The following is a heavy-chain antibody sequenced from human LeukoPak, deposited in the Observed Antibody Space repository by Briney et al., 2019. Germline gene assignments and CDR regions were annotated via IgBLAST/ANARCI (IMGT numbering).Heavy chain of an antibody. J-gene: IGHJ6*03. CDR3: ARVGSSYYYYYYMDV. D-gene: IGHD3-10*01. CDR1: GFTVSSNY. V-gene: IGHV3-30*01. Sequence: GGSLRLSCAASGFTVSSNYMSWVRQAPGKGLEWVAVISYDGSNKYYADSVKGRFTISRDNSKNTLYLQMNSLRAEDTAVYYCARVGSSYYYYYYMDVWGKGTTVTVSS. CDR2: ISYDGSNK.